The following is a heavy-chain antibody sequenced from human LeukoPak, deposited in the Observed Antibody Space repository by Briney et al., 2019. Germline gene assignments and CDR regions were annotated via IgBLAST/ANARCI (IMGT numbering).Heavy chain of an antibody. D-gene: IGHD1-26*01. Sequence: QPGGSLRLSCAASGFTFSSYGMHWVRQAPGKGLEWVAFIRYDGSNKYYADSVKGRFTISRDNSKNTLYLQMNSLRAEDTAVYYCAKDGEWEQRWKGGVDYWGQGTLVTVSS. CDR2: IRYDGSNK. CDR3: AKDGEWEQRWKGGVDY. CDR1: GFTFSSYG. J-gene: IGHJ4*02. V-gene: IGHV3-30*02.